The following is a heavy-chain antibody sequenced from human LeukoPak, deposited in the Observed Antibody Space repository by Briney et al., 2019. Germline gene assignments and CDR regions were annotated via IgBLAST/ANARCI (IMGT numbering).Heavy chain of an antibody. CDR2: IYHSGST. CDR1: GGSISSGGYY. CDR3: ARSQGVNWYFGL. Sequence: SETLSLTCTVSGGSISSGGYYWSWIRQPPGKGLEWIGYIYHSGSTYYNPSLKSRVTISVDRSKNQFSLKLSSVTAADTAVYYCARSQGVNWYFGLWGRGTLVTVSS. V-gene: IGHV4-30-2*01. J-gene: IGHJ2*01.